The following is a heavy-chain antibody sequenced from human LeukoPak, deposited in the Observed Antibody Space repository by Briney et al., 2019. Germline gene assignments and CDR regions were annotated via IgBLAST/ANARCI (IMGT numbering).Heavy chain of an antibody. CDR2: IYYSGST. CDR3: ARSNYCGGDCYSWHP. Sequence: SETLSLTCTVSGGSICSYYWSWIRQPPRKGLEWIGYIYYSGSTNYNPSLKSRVTISVDTSKNQFSLKLNSVTAADTAVDYCARSNYCGGDCYSWHPRGQGTLVTVSS. CDR1: GGSICSYY. V-gene: IGHV4-59*08. J-gene: IGHJ5*02. D-gene: IGHD2-21*02.